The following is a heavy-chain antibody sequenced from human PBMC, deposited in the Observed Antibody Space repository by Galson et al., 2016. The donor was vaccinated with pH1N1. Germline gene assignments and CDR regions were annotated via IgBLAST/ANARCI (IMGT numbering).Heavy chain of an antibody. CDR2: SRKRVNIYTT. CDR1: GLTFSGQQ. J-gene: IGHJ6*02. CDR3: ARVLEGGVDV. Sequence: SLRLSCAASGLTFSGQQMDWVRQAPGKGLEWVGRSRKRVNIYTTEYATSVQGRFTISRDDVKKSLYLEMNSLKPEDTAVYYCARVLEGGVDVWGQGTSVTVSS. V-gene: IGHV3-72*01.